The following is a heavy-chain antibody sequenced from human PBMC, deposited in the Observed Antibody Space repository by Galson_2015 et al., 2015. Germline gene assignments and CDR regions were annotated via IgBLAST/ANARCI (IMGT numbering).Heavy chain of an antibody. J-gene: IGHJ2*01. V-gene: IGHV3-33*01. CDR1: GFTFSSYG. CDR3: ARDGVDIVVVPAEWYFDL. CDR2: IWYDGSNK. D-gene: IGHD2-2*03. Sequence: SLRLSCAASGFTFSSYGMHWVRQAPGKGLEWVAVIWYDGSNKYYADSVKGRFTISRDNSKNTLYLQMNSLRAEDTAVYYCARDGVDIVVVPAEWYFDLWGRGTLVTVSS.